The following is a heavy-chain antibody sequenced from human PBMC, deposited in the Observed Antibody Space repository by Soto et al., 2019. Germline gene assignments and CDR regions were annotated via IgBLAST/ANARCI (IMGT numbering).Heavy chain of an antibody. D-gene: IGHD1-7*01. CDR1: GGSISSYY. V-gene: IGHV4-59*08. CDR3: ARHFRGPTGTTYGRYNWFDP. Sequence: SEALSLTCTVSGGSISSYYWSWIRQPPGKGLEWIGYIYYSGSTNYNPSLKSRVTISVDTSKNQFSLKLSSVTAADTAVYYCARHFRGPTGTTYGRYNWFDPWGQGTLVTVSS. CDR2: IYYSGST. J-gene: IGHJ5*02.